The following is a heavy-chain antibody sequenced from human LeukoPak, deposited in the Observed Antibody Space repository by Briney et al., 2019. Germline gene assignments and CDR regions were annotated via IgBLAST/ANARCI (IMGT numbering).Heavy chain of an antibody. J-gene: IGHJ4*02. V-gene: IGHV3-66*01. D-gene: IGHD3-22*01. CDR2: IDSGGTT. CDR1: GFTVSKNY. Sequence: GGSLRLSCEVTGFTVSKNYMNWVRQAPGKGLEWVSIIDSGGTTYYANSVRGRFTISRDNSKNTLYLQMNSLRAEDTAIYYCAKENWGYNWKYDSSGSGINYWGQGTLVTFSS. CDR3: AKENWGYNWKYDSSGSGINY.